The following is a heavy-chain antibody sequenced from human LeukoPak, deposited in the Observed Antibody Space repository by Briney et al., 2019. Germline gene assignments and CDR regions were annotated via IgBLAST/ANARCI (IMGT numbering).Heavy chain of an antibody. CDR2: ISSSSSYI. J-gene: IGHJ6*03. D-gene: IGHD2-8*01. V-gene: IGHV3-21*01. CDR3: ERAPAHIVLMVYAYYYHMDV. Sequence: PGGSLRLSCAASGFTFSSYSMNGVRRAPGRGLELGSSISSSSSYIYYADSVKGRFTVSRDNAKNSLYLQMNSLRAEDTAVYYCERAPAHIVLMVYAYYYHMDVWGQGTTVTVSS. CDR1: GFTFSSYS.